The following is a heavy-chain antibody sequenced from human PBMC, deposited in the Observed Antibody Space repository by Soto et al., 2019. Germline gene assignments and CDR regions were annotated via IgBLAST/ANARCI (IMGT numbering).Heavy chain of an antibody. V-gene: IGHV3-23*01. J-gene: IGHJ6*03. Sequence: GGSLRLSCAASGFTFSSYAMSWVRQAPGKGLEWVSAISGSGGSTYYADSVKGRFTISRDNSKNTPYLQMNSLRAEDTAVYYCAKRDGSGSLPYYYYMDVWGKGTTVTVSS. CDR3: AKRDGSGSLPYYYYMDV. D-gene: IGHD3-10*01. CDR2: ISGSGGST. CDR1: GFTFSSYA.